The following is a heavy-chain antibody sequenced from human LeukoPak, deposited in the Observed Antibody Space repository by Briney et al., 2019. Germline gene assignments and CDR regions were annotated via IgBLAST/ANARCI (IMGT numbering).Heavy chain of an antibody. D-gene: IGHD5-18*01. CDR1: GLTLRTYC. J-gene: IGHJ4*02. Sequence: PGGSLRLFCAASGLTLRTYCMSWVRQAPRKGWEWVSKIKEDGSAINYEDSVRGRFTISRDNAKNSLYLQMNSLRAEDTAVYYCARGYTCGYWGQGTLVIVSS. V-gene: IGHV3-7*04. CDR2: IKEDGSAI. CDR3: ARGYTCGY.